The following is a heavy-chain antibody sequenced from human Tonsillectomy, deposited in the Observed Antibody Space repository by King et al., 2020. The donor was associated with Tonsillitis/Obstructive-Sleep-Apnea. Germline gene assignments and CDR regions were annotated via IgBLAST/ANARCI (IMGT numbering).Heavy chain of an antibody. J-gene: IGHJ5*02. V-gene: IGHV4-61*01. CDR1: GGSVSSGSDY. Sequence: QLQESGPGLVKPSETLSLTCTVSGGSVSSGSDYWSWIRQPPGKGLEWIGYIYYSGSTNYNPSLKSRVTISVDTSKNQFSLKLSSVTAADTAVYYSARVPGAGLRWFDPWGQGTRVTVSS. CDR2: IYYSGST. D-gene: IGHD2-21*02. CDR3: ARVPGAGLRWFDP.